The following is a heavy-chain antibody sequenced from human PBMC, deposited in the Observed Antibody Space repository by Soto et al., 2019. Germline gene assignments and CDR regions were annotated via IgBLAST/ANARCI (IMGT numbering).Heavy chain of an antibody. CDR2: IFSNDEK. J-gene: IGHJ6*02. V-gene: IGHV2-26*01. CDR1: GFSLSNARMG. Sequence: SGPTLVDPTETLTLTCTVSGFSLSNARMGVSWIRQRPGKALEWLAHIFSNDEKSYSTSLKSRLTISKDTSKSQVVLTMTNMDPVDTATYYCARIREDPPSYYYYGMHXWGQGTTVTVS. CDR3: ARIREDPPSYYYYGMHX.